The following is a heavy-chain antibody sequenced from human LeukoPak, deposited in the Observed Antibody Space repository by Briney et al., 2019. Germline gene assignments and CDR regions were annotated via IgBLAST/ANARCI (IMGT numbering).Heavy chain of an antibody. CDR3: ANGDYYDSSGYLDFDY. Sequence: GGSLRLSCAGSGFTFSNFGMHWVRQAPGKGLEWVAVISYDGSRKYCADSVKGRFTISRDNSKNTLYLQMNSLRPEDTAVYYCANGDYYDSSGYLDFDYWGQGTLVTVSS. D-gene: IGHD3-22*01. J-gene: IGHJ4*02. CDR2: ISYDGSRK. V-gene: IGHV3-30*18. CDR1: GFTFSNFG.